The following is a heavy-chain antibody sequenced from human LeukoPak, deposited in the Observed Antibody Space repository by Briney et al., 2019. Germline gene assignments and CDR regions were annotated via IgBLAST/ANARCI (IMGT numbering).Heavy chain of an antibody. Sequence: GGSLRLSCVASGLNFDDSAMHWVRQAPGKGLEWVSLISADGGSTFSADSVKGRFSITRDNSKNSLYLQMNSLRSEDTAMYYCAKESGKFDYWGQGTLVAVSS. V-gene: IGHV3-43*02. CDR2: ISADGGST. CDR3: AKESGKFDY. J-gene: IGHJ4*02. CDR1: GLNFDDSA.